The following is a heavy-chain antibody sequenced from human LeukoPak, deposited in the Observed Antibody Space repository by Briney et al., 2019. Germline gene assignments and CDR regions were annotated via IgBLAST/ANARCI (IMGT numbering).Heavy chain of an antibody. V-gene: IGHV1-69*04. Sequence: GASVKVSCKASGYTFTSYGISWVRQAPGQGLEWMGRIIPILGIANYAQKFQGRVTITADKSTSTAYMELSSLRSEDTAVYYCAREKDMVRGVPPYYFDYWGQGTLVTVSS. CDR2: IIPILGIA. CDR1: GYTFTSYG. CDR3: AREKDMVRGVPPYYFDY. D-gene: IGHD3-10*01. J-gene: IGHJ4*02.